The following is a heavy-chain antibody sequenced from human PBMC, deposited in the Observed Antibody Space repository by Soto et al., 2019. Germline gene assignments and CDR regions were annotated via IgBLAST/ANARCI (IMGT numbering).Heavy chain of an antibody. CDR1: GFTFSSYA. D-gene: IGHD2-21*02. CDR3: ASDPYCGGDCYAGTGAGWFDP. Sequence: QVQLVESGGGVVQPGRSLRLSCAASGFTFSSYAMHWVRQAPGKGLEWVAVISYDGSNKYYADSVKGRFTISRDNSKNTLYLQMNSRSGEDTAEYYCASDPYCGGDCYAGTGAGWFDPWGQGTLVTVSS. J-gene: IGHJ5*02. V-gene: IGHV3-30-3*01. CDR2: ISYDGSNK.